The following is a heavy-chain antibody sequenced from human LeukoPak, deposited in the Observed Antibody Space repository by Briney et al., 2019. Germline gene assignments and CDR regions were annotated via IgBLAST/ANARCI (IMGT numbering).Heavy chain of an antibody. V-gene: IGHV4-59*01. J-gene: IGHJ6*03. CDR3: ARVPRSYYYYYYMDV. CDR1: GGSISGYH. Sequence: SETLSLTCNVSGGSISGYHWSWIRQPPGKGLEWLGYIYYSGSSNYNPSLKSRVTISADTSKNQFSLKLSSVTAADAAVYYCARVPRSYYYYYYMDVWGKGTTVTVSS. CDR2: IYYSGSS.